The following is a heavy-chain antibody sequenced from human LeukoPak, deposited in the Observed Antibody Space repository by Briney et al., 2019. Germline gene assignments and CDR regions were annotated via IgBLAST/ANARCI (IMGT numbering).Heavy chain of an antibody. CDR2: TWFDGSKK. V-gene: IGHV3-33*01. CDR1: GFTFSSYG. CDR3: VRVANITTLGMDV. Sequence: GGSLRLSCAASGFTFSSYGMHWVRQAPGKGLEWVALTWFDGSKKYYADSLKGRFTISKDNSKNTLYLEMNSLRAEDTAVYYCVRVANITTLGMDVWGQGTTVTVSS. J-gene: IGHJ6*02. D-gene: IGHD3-3*01.